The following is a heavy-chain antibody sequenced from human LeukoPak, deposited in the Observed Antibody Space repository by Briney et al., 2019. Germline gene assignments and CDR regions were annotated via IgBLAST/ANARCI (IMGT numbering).Heavy chain of an antibody. CDR3: ARTRVVVPFDY. J-gene: IGHJ4*02. V-gene: IGHV3-13*01. Sequence: GGSLRLSCAASGFTFSSYDMHWVRQATGKGLEWVSAIGTAGDTYYPGSVKGRFTISRENAKNSLYLQMNSLRAGDTAVYYCARTRVVVPFDYWGQGTLVTVSS. CDR2: IGTAGDT. D-gene: IGHD2-2*01. CDR1: GFTFSSYD.